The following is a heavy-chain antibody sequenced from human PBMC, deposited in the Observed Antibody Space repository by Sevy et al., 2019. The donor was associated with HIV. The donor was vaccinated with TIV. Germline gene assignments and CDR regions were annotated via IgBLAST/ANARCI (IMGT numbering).Heavy chain of an antibody. CDR1: GFTFSSYG. J-gene: IGHJ6*02. Sequence: GGSLRLSCAASGFTFSSYGMHWVRQAPGKGLEWVAVISYDGSNKYYADSVKGRFTISRDNSKNTLCLQMNSLRAEDTAVYYCAKVEGYCSGGSCSRIVGDYYYGMDVWGQGTTVTVSS. D-gene: IGHD2-15*01. CDR2: ISYDGSNK. V-gene: IGHV3-30*18. CDR3: AKVEGYCSGGSCSRIVGDYYYGMDV.